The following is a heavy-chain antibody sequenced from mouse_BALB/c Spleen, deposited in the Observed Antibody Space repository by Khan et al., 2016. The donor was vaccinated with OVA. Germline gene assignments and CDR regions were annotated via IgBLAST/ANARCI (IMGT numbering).Heavy chain of an antibody. J-gene: IGHJ4*01. Sequence: VQLKQSGPELVKPGASVKMSCKASGYTFTDYVIHWVKQKPGQGLEWIGYIYPYNGDAESTERFKGKATLTLDKSSSTAFMDLSSLTSADSAVYYCARSATDYYTMAYWGQGTSVTVTS. CDR1: GYTFTDYV. CDR3: ARSATDYYTMAY. D-gene: IGHD1-1*01. V-gene: IGHV1S136*01. CDR2: IYPYNGDA.